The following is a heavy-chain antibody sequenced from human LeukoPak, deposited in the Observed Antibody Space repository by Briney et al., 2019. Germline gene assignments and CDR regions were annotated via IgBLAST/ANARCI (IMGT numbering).Heavy chain of an antibody. CDR1: RDTLSSYS. CDR2: IKQDGSEK. CDR3: ARGATAYYFDY. J-gene: IGHJ4*02. V-gene: IGHV3-7*01. Sequence: PGGSLRLSCAASRDTLSSYSMNWVRQAPGKGLEWVANIKQDGSEKYYVDSVKGRFTISRDNAKNSLYLQMNSLRAEDTAVYYCARGATAYYFDYWGQGTLVTVSS. D-gene: IGHD1-26*01.